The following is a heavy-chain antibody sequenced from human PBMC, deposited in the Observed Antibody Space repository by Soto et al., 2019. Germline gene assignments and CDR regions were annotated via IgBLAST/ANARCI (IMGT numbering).Heavy chain of an antibody. J-gene: IGHJ4*02. CDR3: AREYSSAWKTSDY. Sequence: PGGSMRLSCAASGFTFSNYAMGVVRQAPGKGLEWVSGISDIGGNTYYADSVKGRFTISRDNSKNTLFLQMNSLRAEDTAVYYCAREYSSAWKTSDYWGQGTLVTVSS. D-gene: IGHD6-19*01. CDR2: ISDIGGNT. V-gene: IGHV3-23*01. CDR1: GFTFSNYA.